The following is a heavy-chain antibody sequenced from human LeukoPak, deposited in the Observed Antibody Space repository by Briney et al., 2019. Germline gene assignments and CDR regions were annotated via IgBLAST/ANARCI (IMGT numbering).Heavy chain of an antibody. CDR3: ASTLLLGAFDI. CDR1: GFTFSSYS. Sequence: GGSLRLSCAASGFTFSSYSMNWVRQAPGKGLEWVSSISSSSSYIYYADSVKGRFTISRDNAKNSLYLQMNCLRAEDTAVYYCASTLLLGAFDIWGQGTMVTVSS. CDR2: ISSSSSYI. D-gene: IGHD3-10*01. V-gene: IGHV3-21*01. J-gene: IGHJ3*02.